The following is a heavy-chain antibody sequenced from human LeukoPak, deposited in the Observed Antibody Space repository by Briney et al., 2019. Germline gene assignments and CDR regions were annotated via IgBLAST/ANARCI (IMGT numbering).Heavy chain of an antibody. CDR2: HYYTGRI. J-gene: IGHJ4*02. CDR1: GGSISGCSYC. Sequence: PPETLSLTCTVSGGSISGCSYCWGWIRQPPGKGPEWIGSHYYTGRIYGNPSLNSRVTISLDPAKNQSSLKLTSVTAADTAVYYCGRVGSDNWGLVDCWGRGVLVTVSS. V-gene: IGHV4-39*07. CDR3: GRVGSDNWGLVDC. D-gene: IGHD1-1*01.